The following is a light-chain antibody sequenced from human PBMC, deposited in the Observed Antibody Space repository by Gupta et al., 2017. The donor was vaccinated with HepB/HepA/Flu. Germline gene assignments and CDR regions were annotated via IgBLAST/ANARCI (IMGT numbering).Light chain of an antibody. CDR1: QSVSSTY. Sequence: DIVLTQSPGTLSLSPGERATRSCRASQSVSSTYLAWYQQKPGKAPRLLIYGASSRATGIPDRFSGSGSGTXFTLTIXRREPEDFAVYYCQQEGNSPWAFGXGTKVEIK. J-gene: IGKJ1*01. CDR3: QQEGNSPWA. V-gene: IGKV3-20*01. CDR2: GAS.